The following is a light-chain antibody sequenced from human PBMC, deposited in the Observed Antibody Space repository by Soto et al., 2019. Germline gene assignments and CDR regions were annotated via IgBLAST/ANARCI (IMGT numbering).Light chain of an antibody. CDR2: GAS. CDR3: LQYVSPPYT. J-gene: IGKJ2*01. Sequence: EIVMTQSPATLSVSPGERVTLSCRASQSVSSNLAWYQQRPGQAPRVLIYGASARATGIPARFSGSGSGTEFTLTISSLQSEDFAVYYCLQYVSPPYTFGQGTKLEIK. V-gene: IGKV3-15*01. CDR1: QSVSSN.